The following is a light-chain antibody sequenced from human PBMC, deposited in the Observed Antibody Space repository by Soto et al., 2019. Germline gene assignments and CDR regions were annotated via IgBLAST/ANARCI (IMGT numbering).Light chain of an antibody. Sequence: QSALTQPPSASGSPGQSVTISCTGTSSDFGGYNYVSWYQQHPGKAPKLMIYEVTKRPSGVPDRFSGSKSGNTASLTVSGLQAEDEADYYCSSYAGSNNLKVFGTGTKVPS. V-gene: IGLV2-8*01. CDR1: SSDFGGYNY. CDR3: SSYAGSNNLKV. J-gene: IGLJ1*01. CDR2: EVT.